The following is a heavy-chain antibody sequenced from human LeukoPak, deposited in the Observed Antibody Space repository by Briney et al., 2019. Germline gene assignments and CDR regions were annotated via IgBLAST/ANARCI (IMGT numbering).Heavy chain of an antibody. CDR3: AKLNLSPTYDFWSGYSEPDDY. V-gene: IGHV3-30*18. Sequence: GGSLRLSCAASGFTFSTYGMHWVRQAPGKGLEWVAVISYDGSKKYYAESVKGRFTISRDNSKNTLYLQMNSLRAEDTAVYYCAKLNLSPTYDFWSGYSEPDDYWGQGTLVTVSS. D-gene: IGHD3-3*01. J-gene: IGHJ4*02. CDR1: GFTFSTYG. CDR2: ISYDGSKK.